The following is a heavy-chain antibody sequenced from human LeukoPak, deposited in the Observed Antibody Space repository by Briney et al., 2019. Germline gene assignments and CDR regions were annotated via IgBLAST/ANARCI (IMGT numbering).Heavy chain of an antibody. CDR3: ARDFNWAFDF. D-gene: IGHD1-1*01. J-gene: IGHJ4*02. Sequence: GGSLTLSCAASVFFFSSYSIDWVRHAPGKGLEWISYISGGGGNIHYADSVEGRFTISRDNAKNSVYLQMNSLRAEDSAVYYCARDFNWAFDFWGQGILVTVSS. V-gene: IGHV3-48*01. CDR1: VFFFSSYS. CDR2: ISGGGGNI.